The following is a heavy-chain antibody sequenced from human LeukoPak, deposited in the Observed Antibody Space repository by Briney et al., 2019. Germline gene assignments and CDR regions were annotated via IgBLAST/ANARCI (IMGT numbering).Heavy chain of an antibody. Sequence: GRSLRLSCAASGFTFSSYGMHWVRQAPGKGLEWVAVIWYDGSNKYYADSVMGRFTISRDNSKNTLYLQMNSLRAEDTAVYYCARDTLWGIAGGDCPFDYWGQGTLVTVSS. V-gene: IGHV3-33*01. D-gene: IGHD2-21*02. J-gene: IGHJ4*02. CDR2: IWYDGSNK. CDR1: GFTFSSYG. CDR3: ARDTLWGIAGGDCPFDY.